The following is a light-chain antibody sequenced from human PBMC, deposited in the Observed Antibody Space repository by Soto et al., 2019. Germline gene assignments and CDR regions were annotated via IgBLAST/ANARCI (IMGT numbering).Light chain of an antibody. CDR1: QGISNY. V-gene: IGKV1-33*01. CDR3: QQYESLVH. J-gene: IGKJ4*01. CDR2: DAS. Sequence: DIQMTQFPSSLSASVGDRVTLTFQASQGISNYLNWYQQKPGKAPKLLIYDASTLETGVPSRFSGSGYGTEFTFTISGLQPEDVATYYCQQYESLVHFGGGTKVEIK.